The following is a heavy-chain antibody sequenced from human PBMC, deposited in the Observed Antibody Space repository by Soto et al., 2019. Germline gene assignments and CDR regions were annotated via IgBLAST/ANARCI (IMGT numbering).Heavy chain of an antibody. CDR3: AAGGGLPRYY. D-gene: IGHD5-12*01. CDR1: GGSISSGGYF. Sequence: SEILSLTCAVSGGSISSGGYFWSWIRQPPGKGLEWIGYIYHSGSTYYNPSFKSRVTISIDRSKNQFSLKLSSVTTADTAVYYCAAGGGLPRYYWGQGTLVTVSS. J-gene: IGHJ4*02. CDR2: IYHSGST. V-gene: IGHV4-30-2*01.